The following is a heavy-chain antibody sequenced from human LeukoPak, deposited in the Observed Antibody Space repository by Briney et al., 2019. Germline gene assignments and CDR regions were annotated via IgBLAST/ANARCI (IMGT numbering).Heavy chain of an antibody. J-gene: IGHJ4*02. V-gene: IGHV3-7*01. CDR1: GFTFSTYW. Sequence: GGSLRLSCAASGFTFSTYWMNWVRQAPGKGLEWVANIKEDGSEKYYGGSVKGRFTISRDNAKSTLDLEMNSLRVEDTAVYYCARDSSGYQWGQGTLVTVSS. CDR2: IKEDGSEK. D-gene: IGHD3-22*01. CDR3: ARDSSGYQ.